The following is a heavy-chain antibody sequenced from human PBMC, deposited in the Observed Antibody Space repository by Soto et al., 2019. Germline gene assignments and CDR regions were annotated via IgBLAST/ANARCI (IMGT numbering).Heavy chain of an antibody. J-gene: IGHJ5*02. CDR3: ARHKVVRGVIELWFDP. D-gene: IGHD3-10*01. Sequence: SETLSLTCTVSGGSISSYYWSWIRQPPGKGLEWIGYIYYSGSTNYNPSLKSRVTISVDTSKNQFSLKLSSVTAADTAVYYCARHKVVRGVIELWFDPWGQGTLVTVSS. V-gene: IGHV4-59*08. CDR1: GGSISSYY. CDR2: IYYSGST.